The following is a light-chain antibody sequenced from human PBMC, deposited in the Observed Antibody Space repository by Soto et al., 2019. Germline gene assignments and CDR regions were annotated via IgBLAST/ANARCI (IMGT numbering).Light chain of an antibody. CDR1: QSLLYIDGYNY. J-gene: IGKJ3*01. Sequence: DIVMTQSPLSLPVTPGEPASISCTSSQSLLYIDGYNYLDWYLQKPGQPPKLLIYSASNRASGVPARFSGSGSGTDFTLKISRVEAEDVGVYFCMQALQTPFTFGPGTKVDIK. CDR3: MQALQTPFT. V-gene: IGKV2-28*01. CDR2: SAS.